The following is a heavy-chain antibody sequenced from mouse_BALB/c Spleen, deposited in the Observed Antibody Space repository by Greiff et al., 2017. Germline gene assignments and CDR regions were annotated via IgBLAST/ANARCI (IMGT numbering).Heavy chain of an antibody. Sequence: EVKLMESGGGLVKPGGSLKLSCAASGFTFSDYYMYWVRQTPEKRLEWVATISDGGSYTYYPDSVNGRFTISRDNAKNNLYLQMSSLKSEDTAMYYCARAAITTALYYFDYWGQGTTLTVSS. CDR1: GFTFSDYY. CDR2: ISDGGSYT. V-gene: IGHV5-4*02. D-gene: IGHD1-2*01. CDR3: ARAAITTALYYFDY. J-gene: IGHJ2*01.